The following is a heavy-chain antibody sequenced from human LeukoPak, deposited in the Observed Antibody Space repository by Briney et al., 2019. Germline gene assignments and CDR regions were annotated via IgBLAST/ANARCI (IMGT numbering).Heavy chain of an antibody. CDR3: ARSKQQLGLIDY. J-gene: IGHJ4*02. V-gene: IGHV1-18*04. D-gene: IGHD6-13*01. CDR2: ISPYNGNT. CDR1: GYTFTSYY. Sequence: GASVKVSCKASGYTFTSYYMHWVRQAPGQGLEWMGWISPYNGNTNYAQKFQGRVTMTTDTSTSTAYMDLRSLRSDDTAVYYCARSKQQLGLIDYWGQGTLVTVSS.